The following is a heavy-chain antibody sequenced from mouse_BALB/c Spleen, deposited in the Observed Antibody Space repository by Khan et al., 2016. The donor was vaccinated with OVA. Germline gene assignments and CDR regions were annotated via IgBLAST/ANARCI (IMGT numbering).Heavy chain of an antibody. CDR3: TRGGGGDRLLY. Sequence: QVQLKQSGAELVRPGVSVKISCKASGYIFTTVTMHWVQQSPAMSLEWIGVISTYSGDPDYNQKFKGKSTLTVDKSSNTAYMHLARLTSEDSAVCDCTRGGGGDRLLYWGQGTLVTVAA. V-gene: IGHV1S137*01. CDR2: ISTYSGDP. CDR1: GYIFTTVT. J-gene: IGHJ3*01.